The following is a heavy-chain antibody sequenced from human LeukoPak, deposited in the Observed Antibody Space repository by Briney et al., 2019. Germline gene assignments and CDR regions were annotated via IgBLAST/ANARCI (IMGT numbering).Heavy chain of an antibody. CDR2: IIPIFGIA. CDR3: ARLWFGESTFDY. J-gene: IGHJ4*02. CDR1: GGTFSSYA. Sequence: SVKVSCKASGGTFSSYAISWVPQAPGQGLEGMGRIIPIFGIANYTQKFQGRVTITADKSTSTAYMELSSLRSEDTAVYYCARLWFGESTFDYWGQGTLVTVSS. V-gene: IGHV1-69*04. D-gene: IGHD3-10*01.